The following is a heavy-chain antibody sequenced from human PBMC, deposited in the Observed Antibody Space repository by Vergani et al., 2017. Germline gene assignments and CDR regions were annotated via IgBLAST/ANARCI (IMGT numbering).Heavy chain of an antibody. V-gene: IGHV2-70*01. Sequence: QVTLRESGPALVKPTQTLTLTCTFSGFSLSTSGMCVSWIRQPPGKALEWLALIDWDDDKYYSTSLKTRLTISKDTSKNQVVLTMTNIDPVDTATYYLARAAMGGAPGAFDFWGQGTMVTGSS. J-gene: IGHJ3*01. CDR2: IDWDDDK. D-gene: IGHD5-18*01. CDR3: ARAAMGGAPGAFDF. CDR1: GFSLSTSGMC.